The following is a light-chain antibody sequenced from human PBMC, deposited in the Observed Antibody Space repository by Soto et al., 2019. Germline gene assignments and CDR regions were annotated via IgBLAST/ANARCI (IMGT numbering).Light chain of an antibody. V-gene: IGKV3-15*01. CDR2: GAS. J-gene: IGKJ1*01. Sequence: EIVMTQSPATLSVSPGERVTLSCRASESVRSNIAWYQQKPGQAPRLLIYGASTRATGIPARFSGSGSGTEFPLTISSLQSEDFAVYYCLQYNDWPWTFGQGTKVEIK. CDR3: LQYNDWPWT. CDR1: ESVRSN.